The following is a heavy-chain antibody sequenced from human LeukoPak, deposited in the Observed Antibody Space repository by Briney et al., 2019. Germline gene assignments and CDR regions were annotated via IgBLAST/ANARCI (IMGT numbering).Heavy chain of an antibody. D-gene: IGHD2-2*01. CDR3: ARDPRPGEYYFDY. J-gene: IGHJ4*02. CDR1: GFTFSSYS. CDR2: ISSSSSYI. Sequence: PGGSLRLSCAASGFTFSSYSMNWVRQAPGKGLEWVSSISSSSSYIYYADSVKGRFTISRDNAKNSLYLQMNSLRAEDTAVYYCARDPRPGEYYFDYWGQGTLVTVSS. V-gene: IGHV3-21*01.